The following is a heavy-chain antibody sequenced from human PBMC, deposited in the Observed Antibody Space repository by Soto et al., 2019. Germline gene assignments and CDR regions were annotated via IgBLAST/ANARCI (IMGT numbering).Heavy chain of an antibody. D-gene: IGHD6-13*01. J-gene: IGHJ4*02. V-gene: IGHV4-30-4*01. CDR1: GGSISSGDYY. Sequence: SETLSLTCTVSGGSISSGDYYWSWIRQPPGKGLEWIGYIYYSGSTYYNPSLKSRVTISVDTSKNQFSLKLSSVTAADTAVYYCARGRSSSWFNYFDYWGQGTLVTVSS. CDR3: ARGRSSSWFNYFDY. CDR2: IYYSGST.